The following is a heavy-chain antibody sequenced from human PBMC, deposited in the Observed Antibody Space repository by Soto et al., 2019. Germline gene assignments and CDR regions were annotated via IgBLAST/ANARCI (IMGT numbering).Heavy chain of an antibody. J-gene: IGHJ6*03. D-gene: IGHD6-13*01. CDR2: ISAYNGNT. CDR3: ARVNYPRIAAARYYDYYMDV. V-gene: IGHV1-18*01. CDR1: GYTFTSYG. Sequence: QVQLVQSGAEVKKPGASVKVSCKASGYTFTSYGISWVRQAPGQGLEWMGWISAYNGNTNYAQKLQGRGTMTTDTSTSTAYMELRSLRSDDTAVYYCARVNYPRIAAARYYDYYMDVWGKGTTVTVSS.